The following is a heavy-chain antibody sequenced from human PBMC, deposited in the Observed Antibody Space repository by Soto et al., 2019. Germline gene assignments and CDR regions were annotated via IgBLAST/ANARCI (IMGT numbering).Heavy chain of an antibody. CDR3: ARSSHKESWIDP. CDR2: IYISGSS. Sequence: QVQLQESGPGLVQPSETLSLSCTVSNGSISNFYWNWIRHPPGKRLEWIGRIYISGSSSYNPSLRSRVTLSVDASKNQFSLKLNSVTAADTAVYYCARSSHKESWIDPWGQGTLVTVSS. D-gene: IGHD6-13*01. V-gene: IGHV4-4*07. CDR1: NGSISNFY. J-gene: IGHJ5*02.